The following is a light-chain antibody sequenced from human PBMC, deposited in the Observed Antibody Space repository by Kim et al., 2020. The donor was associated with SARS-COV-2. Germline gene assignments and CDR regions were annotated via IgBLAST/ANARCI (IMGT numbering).Light chain of an antibody. V-gene: IGLV1-47*01. CDR1: RSNIGSNY. CDR3: AAWDDSLSGVV. Sequence: GQRVTIACSGSRSNIGSNYVYWYQQLPGTAPKLLIYRNNQRPSGVPDRFSGSKSGTSASLAISGLRYEDEADYYCAAWDDSLSGVVFGGGTQLTVL. J-gene: IGLJ2*01. CDR2: RNN.